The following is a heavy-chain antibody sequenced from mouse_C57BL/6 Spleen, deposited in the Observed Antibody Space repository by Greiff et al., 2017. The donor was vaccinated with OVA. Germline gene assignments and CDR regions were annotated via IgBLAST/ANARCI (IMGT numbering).Heavy chain of an antibody. D-gene: IGHD1-1*01. Sequence: QVQLKQPGAELVKPGASVKLSCKASGYTFTSYWMQWVKQRPGQGLEWIGEIDPSDSYTNYNQKFKGKATLTVDTSSSTAYMQLSSLTSEDSAVYYCARLGDYYGKAMDYWGQGTSVTVSS. CDR2: IDPSDSYT. CDR1: GYTFTSYW. CDR3: ARLGDYYGKAMDY. V-gene: IGHV1-50*01. J-gene: IGHJ4*01.